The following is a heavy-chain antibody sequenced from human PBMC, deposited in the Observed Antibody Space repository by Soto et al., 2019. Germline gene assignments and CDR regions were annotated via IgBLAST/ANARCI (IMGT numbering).Heavy chain of an antibody. CDR3: AREGYYGPHFDY. J-gene: IGHJ4*02. CDR1: GFTFSSYW. Sequence: SLRLSCAASGFTFSSYWMHWVRQAPGKGLVWVSRINSDGSSTSYADSVKGRFTISRDNAKNTLYLQMNSLRAEDTAVYYCAREGYYGPHFDYWGQGTLVTVSS. CDR2: INSDGSST. V-gene: IGHV3-74*01. D-gene: IGHD3-10*01.